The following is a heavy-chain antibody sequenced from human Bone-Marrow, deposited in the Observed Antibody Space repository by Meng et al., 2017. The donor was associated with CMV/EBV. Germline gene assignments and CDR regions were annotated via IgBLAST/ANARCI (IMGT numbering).Heavy chain of an antibody. CDR3: ARGDAISGSDYYGLDV. CDR2: VYFTGTS. Sequence: ESLKISCTVSGTAILSGNYYWSWIRQPPGKGLEWMGYVYFTGTSTYNPSLKSRVTISIDTSENQFSLKVSSVTAADTAVYYCARGDAISGSDYYGLDVWGQGTTVTVPS. J-gene: IGHJ6*02. D-gene: IGHD1-26*01. V-gene: IGHV4-61*01. CDR1: GTAILSGNYY.